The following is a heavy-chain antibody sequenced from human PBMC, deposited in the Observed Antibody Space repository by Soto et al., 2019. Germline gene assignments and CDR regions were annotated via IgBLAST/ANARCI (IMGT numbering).Heavy chain of an antibody. J-gene: IGHJ6*02. D-gene: IGHD3-10*01. CDR2: IFYSGST. V-gene: IGHV4-31*03. CDR3: ARALRGGSYGMDV. CDR1: GGSINSGDYY. Sequence: QVQLQESGPGLVKPSQTLSLTCTVSGGSINSGDYYWSWIRQHPGKGLEWIGYIFYSGSTYYNPSLKSRVTIAVDTSKNQFSLKLSSVTAADTAVYYCARALRGGSYGMDVWGQGTTVTVSS.